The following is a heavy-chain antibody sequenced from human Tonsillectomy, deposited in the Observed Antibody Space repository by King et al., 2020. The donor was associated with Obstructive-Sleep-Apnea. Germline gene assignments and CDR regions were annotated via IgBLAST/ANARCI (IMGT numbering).Heavy chain of an antibody. J-gene: IGHJ6*02. V-gene: IGHV3-13*01. CDR1: GFTFSSYD. D-gene: IGHD6-19*01. Sequence: QLVQSGGGLVQPGGSLRLSCAASGFTFSSYDMLWVRQATGKGLEWVSAIGAVGDTYYSGSVKGRFTISTENAKNSLYLQMNSLRAGDTAVYYCARGAYSSGWFHYGMDVWGQGTTVTVSS. CDR2: IGAVGDT. CDR3: ARGAYSSGWFHYGMDV.